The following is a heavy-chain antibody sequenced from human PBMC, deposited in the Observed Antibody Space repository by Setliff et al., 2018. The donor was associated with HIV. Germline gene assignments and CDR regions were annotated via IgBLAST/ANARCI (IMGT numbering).Heavy chain of an antibody. CDR1: GFTFDDYG. CDR3: ASARIPTGGTSTSFDF. J-gene: IGHJ4*02. V-gene: IGHV3-20*04. CDR2: ISYDGSRT. D-gene: IGHD1-1*01. Sequence: GGSLRLSCAASGFTFDDYGMSWVRQAPGKGLEWVSGISYDGSRTYYADSVKGRFTVSRDNSKNTLYLQLNGLRPDDTGVYYCASARIPTGGTSTSFDFWGQGALVTVSS.